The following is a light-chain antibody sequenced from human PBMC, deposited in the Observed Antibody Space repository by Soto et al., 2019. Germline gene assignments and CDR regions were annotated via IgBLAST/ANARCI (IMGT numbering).Light chain of an antibody. CDR1: QSIGRW. Sequence: DIQMTQSPSTLSASVGDIVTVTCRASQSIGRWLAWYQQKPGKAPKLLIFDASTLENGVPARFSGSRSGPEFSLTISSLQPDDFATYYCQQYYSYWTFGQGTKVEIK. J-gene: IGKJ1*01. V-gene: IGKV1-5*01. CDR2: DAS. CDR3: QQYYSYWT.